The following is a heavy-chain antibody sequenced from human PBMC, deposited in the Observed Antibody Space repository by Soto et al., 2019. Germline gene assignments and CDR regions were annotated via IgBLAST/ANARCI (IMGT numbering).Heavy chain of an antibody. CDR1: GFTFSSYG. Sequence: QVQLVESGGGVVQPGRSLRLSCAASGFTFSSYGMHWVRQAPGKGLEWVAVISYDGSNKYYADSVKGRFTISRDNSKSTLYLQMNSLRAEDTAVYYCAKGVYSSSSWPPPIPNYYYGMDVWGQGTTVTVSS. D-gene: IGHD6-13*01. J-gene: IGHJ6*02. V-gene: IGHV3-30*18. CDR2: ISYDGSNK. CDR3: AKGVYSSSSWPPPIPNYYYGMDV.